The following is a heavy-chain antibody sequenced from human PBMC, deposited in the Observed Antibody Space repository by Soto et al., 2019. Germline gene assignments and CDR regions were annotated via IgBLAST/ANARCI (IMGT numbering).Heavy chain of an antibody. D-gene: IGHD3-10*01. CDR1: GFTFISYA. V-gene: IGHV3-23*01. Sequence: EVQLLESGGGLVQPGGSLRLSCEGSGFTFISYAMNWVRQAPGKGLEWVSAGSGGGATTFYADSVKGRFTISRDNSKNPVTPQRNSLGVDETAVYYCAGKVPGSTSLPIYCYFDLWGRGSLVTFPS. J-gene: IGHJ2*01. CDR3: AGKVPGSTSLPIYCYFDL. CDR2: GSGGGATT.